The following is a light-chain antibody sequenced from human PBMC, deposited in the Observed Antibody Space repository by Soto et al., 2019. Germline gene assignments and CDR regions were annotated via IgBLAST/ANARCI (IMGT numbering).Light chain of an antibody. V-gene: IGKV3-20*01. CDR3: QQYGSSPFT. Sequence: EIVLTQSPGTLSLSPGERATLSCRASQSVSSNYLAWYQQKPGQAPRLLIYGVSSRATGIPDRFSGSGSGTDFTLTISRLEPEDFAVDYCQQYGSSPFTFGPGTKVDIK. CDR2: GVS. J-gene: IGKJ3*01. CDR1: QSVSSNY.